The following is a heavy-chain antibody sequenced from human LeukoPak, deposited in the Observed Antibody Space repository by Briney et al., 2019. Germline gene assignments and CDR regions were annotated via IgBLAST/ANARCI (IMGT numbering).Heavy chain of an antibody. CDR2: ISGSGSST. J-gene: IGHJ4*02. CDR1: GFTFSSYD. CDR3: ARDAPFVVVTAIPKFYDY. Sequence: GGSLRLSCAASGFTFSSYDMSWVRQAPGKGLEWVSGISGSGSSTYYADSVKGRFTISRDNAKNSLYLQMNSLRAEDTAVYYCARDAPFVVVTAIPKFYDYWGQGTLVTVSS. D-gene: IGHD2-21*02. V-gene: IGHV3-23*01.